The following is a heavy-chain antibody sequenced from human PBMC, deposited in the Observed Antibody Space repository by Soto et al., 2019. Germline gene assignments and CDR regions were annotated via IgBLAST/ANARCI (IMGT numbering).Heavy chain of an antibody. CDR1: GYTFTSYG. CDR2: IIPIFGTA. D-gene: IGHD6-6*01. Sequence: GASVKVSCKASGYTFTSYGFSWVRQAPGQGLEWMGGIIPIFGTANYAQKFQGRVTITADESTSTAYMELSSLRSEDTAVYYCARGGSSSGSNFDYWGQGTLVTVSS. CDR3: ARGGSSSGSNFDY. V-gene: IGHV1-69*13. J-gene: IGHJ4*02.